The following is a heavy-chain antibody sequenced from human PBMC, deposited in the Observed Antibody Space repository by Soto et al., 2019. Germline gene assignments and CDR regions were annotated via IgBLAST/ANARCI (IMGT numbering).Heavy chain of an antibody. D-gene: IGHD3-22*01. J-gene: IGHJ4*02. CDR3: ARDLGYYDSSGYFDY. Sequence: GGSLRLSCAASGFTFSDYYMSWIRQAPGKGLEWVSYISSSDSSVSYADSVKGRFTISRDNAKNSLYLQMNSLRAEDTAVYFCARDLGYYDSSGYFDYWGQGTLVTVSS. CDR1: GFTFSDYY. V-gene: IGHV3-11*01. CDR2: ISSSDSSV.